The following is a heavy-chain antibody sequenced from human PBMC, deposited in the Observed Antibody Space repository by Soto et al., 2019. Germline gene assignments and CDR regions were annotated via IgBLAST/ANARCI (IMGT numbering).Heavy chain of an antibody. CDR2: ITPMLGTS. CDR1: GGTFSKYG. J-gene: IGHJ5*02. V-gene: IGHV1-69*01. CDR3: ATYRPGSSGAKWFDP. Sequence: QLVQSGAKVKKPGSSVKVSCQAFGGTFSKYGVSWVRQAPGQGLQWMGGITPMLGTSTITQRFHDRVTLTADEFTTVAYMELNSLTSEDTAIYYCATYRPGSSGAKWFDPWGQGTLVTVSP. D-gene: IGHD6-19*01.